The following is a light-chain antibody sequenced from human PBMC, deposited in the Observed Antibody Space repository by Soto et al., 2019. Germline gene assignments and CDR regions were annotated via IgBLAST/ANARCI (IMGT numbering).Light chain of an antibody. CDR3: TSYAGSWVSV. J-gene: IGLJ1*01. Sequence: QSALTQPPSASGSPGQSVTISCTGTSSDVGAYNYVSWYQQLPGKAPKFIIYEVSKRPSGVPDRFSGSKSGNTASLTVSGLQAEDEADYYCTSYAGSWVSVFGTGTKLTVL. V-gene: IGLV2-8*01. CDR1: SSDVGAYNY. CDR2: EVS.